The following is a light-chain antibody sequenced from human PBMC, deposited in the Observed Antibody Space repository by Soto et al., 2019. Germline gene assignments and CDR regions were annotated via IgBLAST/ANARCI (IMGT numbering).Light chain of an antibody. J-gene: IGLJ2*01. CDR2: EGS. CDR3: CSYAGGNTFV. CDR1: SSDVGSTYL. V-gene: IGLV2-23*01. Sequence: QSVLTQPASVSGSPGQSITISCTGTSSDVGSTYLVSWYQQQPGKAPKLMLYEGSKRPSGISNRFSGSKSGNTASLTISGLQAEDEADYYCCSYAGGNTFVFGGGTKLTVL.